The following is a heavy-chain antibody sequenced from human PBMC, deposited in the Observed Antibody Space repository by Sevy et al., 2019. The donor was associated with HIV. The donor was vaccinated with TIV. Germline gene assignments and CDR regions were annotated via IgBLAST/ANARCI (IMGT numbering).Heavy chain of an antibody. V-gene: IGHV1-8*01. CDR1: GYTFTSYD. CDR2: MNPKSGNT. D-gene: IGHD3-3*01. J-gene: IGHJ4*02. Sequence: ASVKVSCKASGYTFTSYDIHWVRQATGQGLEWMGWMNPKSGNTGYAQKFQGRVTMTRNSSTTTAYMELISLGSADTAVYYCSTGRGFFGYLGRWGQGTLVTVSS. CDR3: STGRGFFGYLGR.